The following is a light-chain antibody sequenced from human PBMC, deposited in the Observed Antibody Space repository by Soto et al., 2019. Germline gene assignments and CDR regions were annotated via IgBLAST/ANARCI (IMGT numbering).Light chain of an antibody. CDR3: SSYAGSNNLV. CDR1: SSDVGGYNS. Sequence: QSALTQRPSASGSPGQSVTIPCTGTSSDVGGYNSVSWYQQHPGKVPKLMIYEVSKRPSGVPDRFSGSKSGNTASLTVSGLQAEDEADYYCSSYAGSNNLVFGGGTKLTVL. V-gene: IGLV2-8*01. CDR2: EVS. J-gene: IGLJ2*01.